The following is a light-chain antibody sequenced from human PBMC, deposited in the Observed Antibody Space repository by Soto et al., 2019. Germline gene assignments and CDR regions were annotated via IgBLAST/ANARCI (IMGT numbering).Light chain of an antibody. J-gene: IGKJ1*01. CDR2: KAS. CDR1: QTISDW. CDR3: QHYNSYSEA. V-gene: IGKV1-5*03. Sequence: DIQMTQSPSTLSASIGDRVTITCRASQTISDWLAWHQQKPGKAPKLLIYKASSLESGVPSRFSGSGSGTEITLTLSSLQPDDFATYYCQHYNSYSEAFGQGTKVDIK.